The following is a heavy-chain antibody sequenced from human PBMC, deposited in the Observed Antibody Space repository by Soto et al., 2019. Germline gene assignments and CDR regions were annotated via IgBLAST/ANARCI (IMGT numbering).Heavy chain of an antibody. V-gene: IGHV3-33*01. Sequence: QVQLVESGGGVVQPGRSLRLSCAASGFTFSSYGMHWVRQAPGKGLEWVAVIWYDGSNKYYADSVKGRFTISRDNSKNTLYLQMNSLRAEDTALYYCARERQWLQSVFDYWGQGTLVTVSS. J-gene: IGHJ4*02. D-gene: IGHD5-12*01. CDR2: IWYDGSNK. CDR3: ARERQWLQSVFDY. CDR1: GFTFSSYG.